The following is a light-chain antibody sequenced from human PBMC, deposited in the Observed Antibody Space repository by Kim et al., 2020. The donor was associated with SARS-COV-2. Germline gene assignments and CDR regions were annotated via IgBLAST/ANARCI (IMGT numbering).Light chain of an antibody. CDR1: NIGTKS. J-gene: IGLJ2*01. Sequence: PGKTARITCGGNNIGTKSVHWYPQRPGQAPVLVISYDRDRPSGIPERISGSNSGNTATLTISRVEAGDEADYYCQVWDSSDDHHVVFGGGTQLTVL. V-gene: IGLV3-21*04. CDR3: QVWDSSDDHHVV. CDR2: YDR.